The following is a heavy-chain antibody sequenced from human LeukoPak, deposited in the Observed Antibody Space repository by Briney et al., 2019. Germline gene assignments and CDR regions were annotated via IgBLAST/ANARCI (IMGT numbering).Heavy chain of an antibody. CDR1: GFTFSSYW. D-gene: IGHD2-2*01. J-gene: IGHJ5*02. CDR2: INSDGSST. CDR3: ARGVGYCSSTSCYWWFDP. Sequence: GGSLRLSCAASGFTFSSYWMHWVRQAPGKGVVWVSRINSDGSSTSYADSVKGRFTISRDNAKNTLYLQMNSLSAEDTAVYYCARGVGYCSSTSCYWWFDPWGQGTLVTVSS. V-gene: IGHV3-74*01.